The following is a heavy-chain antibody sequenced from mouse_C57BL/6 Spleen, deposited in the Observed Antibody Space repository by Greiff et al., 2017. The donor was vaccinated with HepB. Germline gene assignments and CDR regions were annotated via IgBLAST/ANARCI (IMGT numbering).Heavy chain of an antibody. Sequence: QVQLQQSGAELARPGASVKLSCKASGYTFTSYGISWVKQRTGQGLEWIGEIYPRSGNTYYNEKFKGKATLTADKSSSTAYMELRSLTSEDSAVCFCAMDYGNYSWFAYWGQGTLVTVSA. V-gene: IGHV1-81*01. D-gene: IGHD2-1*01. J-gene: IGHJ3*01. CDR2: IYPRSGNT. CDR3: AMDYGNYSWFAY. CDR1: GYTFTSYG.